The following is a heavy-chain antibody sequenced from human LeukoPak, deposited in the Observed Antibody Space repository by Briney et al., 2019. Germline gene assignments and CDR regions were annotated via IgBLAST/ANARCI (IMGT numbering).Heavy chain of an antibody. J-gene: IGHJ4*02. D-gene: IGHD2-15*01. CDR3: AKDSRRYCSGGSCYLN. V-gene: IGHV3-43*02. CDR1: GFIFSNYE. CDR2: ITSDGTNM. Sequence: GGSLRLSCAASGFIFSNYEINWVRQAPGKGLEWVSYITSDGTNMFYADSVKGRFTISRDNSKNSLYLQMNSLRTEDTALYYCAKDSRRYCSGGSCYLNWGQGTLVTVSS.